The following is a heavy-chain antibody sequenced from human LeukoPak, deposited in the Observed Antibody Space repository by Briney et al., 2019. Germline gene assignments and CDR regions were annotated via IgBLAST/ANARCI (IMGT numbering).Heavy chain of an antibody. J-gene: IGHJ4*02. CDR1: GGSISSSSYY. CDR3: ARVPYSGYDYGDIVVVVAADEIDY. Sequence: NSSETLSLTCTVSGGSISSSSYYWGWIRQPPGKGLEWIGSIYYSGSTYYNPSLKSRVTISVDTSKNQFSLKLSSVTAADTAVYYCARVPYSGYDYGDIVVVVAADEIDYWGQGTLVTVSS. V-gene: IGHV4-39*01. D-gene: IGHD2-15*01. CDR2: IYYSGST.